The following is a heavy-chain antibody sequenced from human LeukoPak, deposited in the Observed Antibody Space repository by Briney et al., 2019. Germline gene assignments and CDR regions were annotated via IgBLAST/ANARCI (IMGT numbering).Heavy chain of an antibody. V-gene: IGHV4-39*01. CDR3: ARYASGSYYWFDP. CDR2: VYYTGSA. CDR1: GDSISSTSYH. D-gene: IGHD3-10*01. J-gene: IGHJ5*02. Sequence: RPSETLSLTCTVSGDSISSTSYHWAWIRQPPGKGLEWIATVYYTGSAYYNPSLKSRVTISVDTSKSQFSLKLSSVTTADTALYYCARYASGSYYWFDPWGQGTLVTVSS.